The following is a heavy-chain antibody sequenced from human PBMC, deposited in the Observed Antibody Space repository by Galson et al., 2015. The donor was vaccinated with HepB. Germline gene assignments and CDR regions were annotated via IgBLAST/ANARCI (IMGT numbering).Heavy chain of an antibody. CDR2: ISYDGSNK. D-gene: IGHD2-2*01. J-gene: IGHJ4*02. CDR1: GFNFSSYA. Sequence: SLRLSCAASGFNFSSYAMHWVRQAPGKGLEWVAVISYDGSNKYYADSVKGLFTISRDNSKNTLYLQMNSLRAEDTAVYYCARAYCSSTSCLYDYWGQGTLVTVSS. CDR3: ARAYCSSTSCLYDY. V-gene: IGHV3-30-3*01.